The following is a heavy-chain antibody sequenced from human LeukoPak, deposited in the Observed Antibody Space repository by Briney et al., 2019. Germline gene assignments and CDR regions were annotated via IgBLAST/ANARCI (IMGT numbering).Heavy chain of an antibody. CDR3: ARDYSGGYSGY. V-gene: IGHV3-74*01. CDR2: INTDGSNT. J-gene: IGHJ4*02. Sequence: GGSLRLSCAASGFTFSNYWMHWVRQAPGEGLVWVSRINTDGSNTNYAASVKGRFTISRDNAKNTLYLQMSSLRAEDTAMYYCARDYSGGYSGYWGQGTLVTVSS. CDR1: GFTFSNYW. D-gene: IGHD2-21*02.